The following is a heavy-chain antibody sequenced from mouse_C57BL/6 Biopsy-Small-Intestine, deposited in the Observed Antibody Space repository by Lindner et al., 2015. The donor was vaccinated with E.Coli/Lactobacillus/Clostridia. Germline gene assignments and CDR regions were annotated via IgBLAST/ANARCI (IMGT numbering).Heavy chain of an antibody. CDR1: GYTMISYY. Sequence: SVKVSCKTSGYTMISYYMTWVRQAPGQGLEWMGMINPIGESTMYAEKFQGRVTITSDKSTGTVYMELSSLRSEDTAVYYCASPDWGRGLEGFDVWGQGTMVTVSS. J-gene: IGHJ1*01. V-gene: IGHV1-64*01. CDR3: ASPDWGRGLEGFDV. D-gene: IGHD4-1*01. CDR2: INPIGEST.